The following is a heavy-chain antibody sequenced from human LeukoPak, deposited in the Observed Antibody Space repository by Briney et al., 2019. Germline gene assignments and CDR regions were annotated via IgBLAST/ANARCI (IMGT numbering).Heavy chain of an antibody. D-gene: IGHD1-26*01. V-gene: IGHV3-66*01. CDR2: IYSGGST. CDR3: ARDLWELPTDFDY. Sequence: PGGSLRLSCAASGFTVSSNYMSWVRQAPGKGLEWVSVIYSGGSTYYADSVKGRFTISRDNSKNTLYLQMNSLRAEDTAVYYCARDLWELPTDFDYWGQGTLVTVSS. CDR1: GFTVSSNY. J-gene: IGHJ4*02.